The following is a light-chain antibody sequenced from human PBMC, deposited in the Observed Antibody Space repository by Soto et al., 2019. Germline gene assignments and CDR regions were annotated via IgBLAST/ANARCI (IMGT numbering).Light chain of an antibody. Sequence: DIQMTQSPSAVSASLGDRVRITCRARQGISNWLAWYQQNPARAPKLLIYAASSLQSGVSSRFGGSGAGTDFTLTISTLQPEDFATYYCQQGNSFPFTFGPGTKVDIK. CDR1: QGISNW. V-gene: IGKV1D-12*01. J-gene: IGKJ3*01. CDR2: AAS. CDR3: QQGNSFPFT.